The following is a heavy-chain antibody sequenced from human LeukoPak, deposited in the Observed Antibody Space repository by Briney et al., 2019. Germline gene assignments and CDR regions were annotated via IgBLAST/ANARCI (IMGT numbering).Heavy chain of an antibody. D-gene: IGHD6-19*01. J-gene: IGHJ4*02. V-gene: IGHV3-48*03. CDR2: ISSSGSTI. CDR3: ARKGSSGWYMGYFDG. Sequence: GGSLRLSCAASGFTFSSYEMNWVRQAPGKGLEWVSYISSSGSTIYYADSVKGRFTISRDNAKYSLYLQMNSLRAEDTAVYYCARKGSSGWYMGYFDGWGQGSLVTVSS. CDR1: GFTFSSYE.